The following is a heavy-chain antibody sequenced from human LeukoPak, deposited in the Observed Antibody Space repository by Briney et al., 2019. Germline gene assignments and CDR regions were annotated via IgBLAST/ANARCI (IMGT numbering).Heavy chain of an antibody. V-gene: IGHV1-2*02. J-gene: IGHJ4*02. CDR3: GTLLSNGPFDY. Sequence: ASVKVSCKASGYTFTGYYMHWVRQAPGQGLEWVGYIYPNSGATKYAQKFQSRVTMTRDTSINTAYMELSGLRSDDTAVYYCGTLLSNGPFDYWGQGSLVTVSS. CDR2: IYPNSGAT. CDR1: GYTFTGYY.